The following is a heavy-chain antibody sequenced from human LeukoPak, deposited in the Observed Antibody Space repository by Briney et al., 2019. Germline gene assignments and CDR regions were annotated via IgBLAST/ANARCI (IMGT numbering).Heavy chain of an antibody. CDR2: INAGNGNT. D-gene: IGHD6-13*01. CDR3: AAAPTGGAAGFDY. CDR1: GYTFTCYA. Sequence: ASVKVSCKASGYTFTCYAMHWVRQAPGQRLEWMGWINAGNGNTNYAQKFQERVTITRDMSTSTAYMELSSLRSENTAVYYCAAAPTGGAAGFDYWGQGTLVTVSS. J-gene: IGHJ4*02. V-gene: IGHV1-3*01.